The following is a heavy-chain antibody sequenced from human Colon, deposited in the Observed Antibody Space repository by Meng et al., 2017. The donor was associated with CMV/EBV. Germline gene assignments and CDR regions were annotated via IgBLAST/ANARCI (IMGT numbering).Heavy chain of an antibody. CDR3: AREGRRGTSLPPYFHYYGADV. Sequence: SETLSLTCTISGGSITSYYWTWIRQPPGKGLEWIGFIYDSGSTNYNPSLKSRVTISLDPSKNQFSLKLNSVTAADTAVYYCAREGRRGTSLPPYFHYYGADVWGQGTSVTVSS. CDR1: GGSITSYY. D-gene: IGHD2-15*01. CDR2: IYDSGST. J-gene: IGHJ6*02. V-gene: IGHV4-59*01.